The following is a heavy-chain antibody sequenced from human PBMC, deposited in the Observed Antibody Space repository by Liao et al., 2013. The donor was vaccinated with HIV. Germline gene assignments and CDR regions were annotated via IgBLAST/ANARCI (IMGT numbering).Heavy chain of an antibody. CDR1: GGAISSSSYH. J-gene: IGHJ4*01. CDR2: IYHSGST. V-gene: IGHV4-39*07. Sequence: QVQLQESGSGLVKPSETLSLTCTVSGGAISSSSYHWGWIRQPPGKGLEWIGSIYHSGSTYYNPSLKSRVTISVDRSENQFSLELNSVTAADTAMYYCARDLIVATVRYYFDYWGHGTLVTVSS. CDR3: ARDLIVATVRYYFDY. D-gene: IGHD5-12*01.